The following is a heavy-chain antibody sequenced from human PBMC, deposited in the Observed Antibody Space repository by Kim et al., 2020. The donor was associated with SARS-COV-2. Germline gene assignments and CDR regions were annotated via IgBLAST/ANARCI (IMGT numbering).Heavy chain of an antibody. CDR1: GFTFSSYA. J-gene: IGHJ6*04. CDR3: AKGEGYCSGGSCSYYYYYGMVV. D-gene: IGHD2-15*01. V-gene: IGHV3-23*01. CDR2: ISGSGGST. Sequence: GGSLRLSCAASGFTFSSYAMSWVRQAPGKGLEWVSAISGSGGSTYYADSVKGRFTISRDNSKNTLYLQMNSLRAEDTAVYYCAKGEGYCSGGSCSYYYYYGMVVSGKGTTFTVSS.